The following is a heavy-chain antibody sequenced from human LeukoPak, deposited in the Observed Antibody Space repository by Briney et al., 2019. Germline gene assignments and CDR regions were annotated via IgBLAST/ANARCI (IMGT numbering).Heavy chain of an antibody. CDR1: GISFSRGW. J-gene: IGHJ1*01. D-gene: IGHD2-2*02. CDR3: AKAGFRCSSTSCYKYFQH. V-gene: IGHV3-7*01. CDR2: IKEDGREK. Sequence: QPGGSLRLSCVASGISFSRGWMSWVRQAPGKGLEWVAKIKEDGREKYYVDSVNGRFTISRDNAKNSLYLQMNSLRAEDTAAYYCAKAGFRCSSTSCYKYFQHWGQGTLVTVSS.